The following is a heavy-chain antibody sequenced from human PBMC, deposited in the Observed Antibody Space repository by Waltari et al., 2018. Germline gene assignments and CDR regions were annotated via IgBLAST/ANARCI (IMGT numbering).Heavy chain of an antibody. CDR1: GFSFSNFG. Sequence: QVLLVESGGGVVQPGTSLRLSCAASGFSFSNFGMHWVRQAPGKGLEAVAVISYDGRDLYYADSLKGRATISRDNSKNTLYLQMNSLRPEDTAVYYCAKEGVVINGYYFDYWGQGTLVTVSS. V-gene: IGHV3-30*18. J-gene: IGHJ4*02. D-gene: IGHD2-21*01. CDR3: AKEGVVINGYYFDY. CDR2: ISYDGRDL.